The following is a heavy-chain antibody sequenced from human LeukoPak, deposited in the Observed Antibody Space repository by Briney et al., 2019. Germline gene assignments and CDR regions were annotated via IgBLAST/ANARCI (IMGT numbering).Heavy chain of an antibody. Sequence: GGSLRLSCAASGFTFSTYAMHWLRQAPGKGLEYVSAINSDGSSTYYANWVKGRFTISRDNSKNTLYLQMGSLRADDMAVYYCARALYDTSGYYYGDFDYWGQGTLVTVSS. CDR1: GFTFSTYA. D-gene: IGHD3-22*01. V-gene: IGHV3-64*01. CDR3: ARALYDTSGYYYGDFDY. CDR2: INSDGSST. J-gene: IGHJ4*02.